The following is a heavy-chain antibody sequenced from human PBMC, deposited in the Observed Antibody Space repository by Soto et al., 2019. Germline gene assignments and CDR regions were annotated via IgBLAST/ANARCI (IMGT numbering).Heavy chain of an antibody. D-gene: IGHD6-13*01. J-gene: IGHJ4*02. CDR1: GYTFTSYA. CDR3: ARDSSTYYLDY. CDR2: INAGNGNT. Sequence: ASVKGSFKASGYTFTSYAMHWFHQAPGQRLEWMGWINAGNGNTKYSQKFQGRVTMTRDTSISTAYMELNRLTSDDTAVYYCARDSSTYYLDYWGQGALVTVSS. V-gene: IGHV1-3*01.